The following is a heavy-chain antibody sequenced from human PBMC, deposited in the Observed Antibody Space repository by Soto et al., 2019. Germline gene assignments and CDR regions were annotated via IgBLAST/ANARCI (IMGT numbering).Heavy chain of an antibody. J-gene: IGHJ4*02. V-gene: IGHV4-39*01. CDR3: ASLQVPGNFDY. D-gene: IGHD6-13*01. CDR1: GGSISTSNYY. CDR2: IYYRGDT. Sequence: QLQLQESGPGLVKPSETLSLTCNVSGGSISTSNYYWAWVRQAPGKGLEWIANIYYRGDTYYHPSLRTRLTVSVDTSKNQFSLRLTPIAAADTAMYFCASLQVPGNFDYWGQGTLVTVSS.